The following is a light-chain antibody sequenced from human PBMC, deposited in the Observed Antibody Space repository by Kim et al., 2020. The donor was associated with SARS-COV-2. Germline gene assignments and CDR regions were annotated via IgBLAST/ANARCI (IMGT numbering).Light chain of an antibody. CDR2: DAS. V-gene: IGKV1-33*01. J-gene: IGKJ4*01. Sequence: DIQMTQSPSSLSASVGDRVTITCQASQDISNYLNWYQQKPGKVPKLLIYDASNLETGVPSRFSGSGSGTDFTFTISSLQPEDIATYYCQQYDNPALTFGGGTKVDIK. CDR3: QQYDNPALT. CDR1: QDISNY.